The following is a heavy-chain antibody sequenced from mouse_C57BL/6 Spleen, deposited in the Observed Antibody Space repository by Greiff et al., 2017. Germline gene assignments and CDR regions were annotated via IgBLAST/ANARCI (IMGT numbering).Heavy chain of an antibody. V-gene: IGHV1-26*01. CDR3: ARSGRLGYFDY. Sequence: EVQLQQSGPELVKPGASVKISCKASGYTFTDYYMNWVKQSHGKSLEWIGDINPNNGGTSYNQKFKGKATLTVDKSSSTAYMGLRSLTSEDSPVYYCARSGRLGYFDYWGQGTTLTVSS. CDR1: GYTFTDYY. CDR2: INPNNGGT. D-gene: IGHD1-1*01. J-gene: IGHJ2*01.